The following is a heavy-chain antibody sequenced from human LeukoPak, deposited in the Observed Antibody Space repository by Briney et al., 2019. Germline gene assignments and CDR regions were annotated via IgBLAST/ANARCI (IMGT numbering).Heavy chain of an antibody. V-gene: IGHV7-4-1*02. Sequence: GASVKVSCKASGYTFTSYYMHWVRQAPGQGLEWMGWINTNTGNPTYAQGFTGRFVFSLDTSVSTAYLQISSLKAEDTAVYYCARDPRDGYNELWYFDYWGQGTLVTVSS. CDR3: ARDPRDGYNELWYFDY. D-gene: IGHD5-24*01. CDR2: INTNTGNP. J-gene: IGHJ4*02. CDR1: GYTFTSYY.